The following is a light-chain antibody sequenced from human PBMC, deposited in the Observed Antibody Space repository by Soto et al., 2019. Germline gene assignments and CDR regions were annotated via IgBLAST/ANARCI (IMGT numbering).Light chain of an antibody. J-gene: IGKJ1*01. CDR3: QQSHSAVWT. CDR2: DAS. Sequence: DIRLTQSPSSLSASLGDRVTITCRASQSISTFLSWYQHRRGEAPRLLIYDASSLQSGVPARFSGGGSETEFTLTISSLQPEDLATYYCQQSHSAVWTFGQGTKVEI. CDR1: QSISTF. V-gene: IGKV1-39*01.